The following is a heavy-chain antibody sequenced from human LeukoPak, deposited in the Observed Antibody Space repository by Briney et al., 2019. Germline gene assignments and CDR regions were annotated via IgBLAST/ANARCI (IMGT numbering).Heavy chain of an antibody. Sequence: GSLRLSCTASGFSFSGHWMDWARQLSGKGLVWVSRISPTGSTTSYADSVKGRFTVSRDNAKNTLYLQVNNLRAEDTAVYYCARGPNSNWSGLDFWGQGTLLTVSS. V-gene: IGHV3-74*01. D-gene: IGHD6-6*01. CDR2: ISPTGSTT. J-gene: IGHJ4*02. CDR3: ARGPNSNWSGLDF. CDR1: GFSFSGHW.